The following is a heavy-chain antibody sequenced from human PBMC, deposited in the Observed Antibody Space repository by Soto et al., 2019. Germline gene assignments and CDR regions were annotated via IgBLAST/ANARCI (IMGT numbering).Heavy chain of an antibody. Sequence: SETLSLTCTVSGGSISSYYWSWIRQPPGKGLEWIAYIYYTGSTNYNPSLKSRVTISVDTSKNQFSLKVSSVTAADTAVYYCATSHAGSYYYGMYFWGQGTTVTVSS. CDR3: ATSHAGSYYYGMYF. D-gene: IGHD5-12*01. J-gene: IGHJ6*02. CDR2: IYYTGST. CDR1: GGSISSYY. V-gene: IGHV4-59*01.